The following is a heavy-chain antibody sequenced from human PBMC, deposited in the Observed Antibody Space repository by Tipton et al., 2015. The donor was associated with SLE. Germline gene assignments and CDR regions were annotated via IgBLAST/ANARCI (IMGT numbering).Heavy chain of an antibody. CDR1: GYRFTKYW. Sequence: VQLVQSGAEVKKPGESLKISCQGSGYRFTKYWIGWVRQMPGKGLEWMGIIYPDDSDTTYSPSFQGQVTISADKSIRTAYLQWNSLEASDTAMYYCARHSGGWFDPWGQGTLVTVSS. J-gene: IGHJ5*02. CDR3: ARHSGGWFDP. CDR2: IYPDDSDT. D-gene: IGHD2-15*01. V-gene: IGHV5-51*01.